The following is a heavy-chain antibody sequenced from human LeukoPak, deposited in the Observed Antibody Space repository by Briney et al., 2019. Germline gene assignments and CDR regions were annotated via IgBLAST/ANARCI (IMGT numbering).Heavy chain of an antibody. Sequence: GGSLRLSCAASGFTFSKYWMLWVRQAPGKGLESVSRFNTDGTVTTYADSVKGRFTVSRDNADNTMFLQMNSVRDEDTAVYYCATKQWLAPPPDSWGQGTPVTVSS. D-gene: IGHD6-19*01. V-gene: IGHV3-74*01. CDR2: FNTDGTVT. CDR3: ATKQWLAPPPDS. CDR1: GFTFSKYW. J-gene: IGHJ4*02.